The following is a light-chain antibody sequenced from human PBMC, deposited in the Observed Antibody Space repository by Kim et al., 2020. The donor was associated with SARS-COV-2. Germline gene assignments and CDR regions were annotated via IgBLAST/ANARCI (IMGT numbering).Light chain of an antibody. CDR1: QSVSSSY. Sequence: EIVLTQSPCPLSLSPEERATLTCRASQSVSSSYLAWYQQKPGQAPRLLIYGASSRATVIPDRLSGSGSGTDFTLTISRLEPEYFAVYYRQQYGSSPTYTLGQGTKLEI. CDR2: GAS. J-gene: IGKJ2*01. CDR3: QQYGSSPTYT. V-gene: IGKV3-20*01.